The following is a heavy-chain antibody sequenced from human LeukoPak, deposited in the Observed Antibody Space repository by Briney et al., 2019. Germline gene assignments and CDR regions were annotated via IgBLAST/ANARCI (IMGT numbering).Heavy chain of an antibody. V-gene: IGHV4-39*01. Sequence: SETLSLTCTVSGGSISSSSYYWGWIRQPPGKGLEWIGSIYYSGSTFYNPSLKSRVTISVDTSRNQFSLKLSSVTAADTAVYTTTVDDRRTFAYWGQGTLVTVSS. CDR2: IYYSGST. J-gene: IGHJ4*02. D-gene: IGHD4-23*01. CDR1: GGSISSSSYY. CDR3: TVDDRRTFAY.